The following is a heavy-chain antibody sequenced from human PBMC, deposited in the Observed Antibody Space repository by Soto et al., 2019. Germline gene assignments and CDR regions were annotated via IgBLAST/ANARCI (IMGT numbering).Heavy chain of an antibody. D-gene: IGHD2-21*02. J-gene: IGHJ4*02. V-gene: IGHV1-69*01. CDR1: GGTFSNYP. CDR3: ARGLYCGGGCYSHFYS. Sequence: VQLVQSGAEVKKPGSSVKVSCKASGGTFSNYPFIWVRQAPGQGLDWMGGIIPIFGTTDYGQRFQGRVTITADESTNTAYMELSILRSDDTAVYYCARGLYCGGGCYSHFYSGGQGTLVTVSS. CDR2: IIPIFGTT.